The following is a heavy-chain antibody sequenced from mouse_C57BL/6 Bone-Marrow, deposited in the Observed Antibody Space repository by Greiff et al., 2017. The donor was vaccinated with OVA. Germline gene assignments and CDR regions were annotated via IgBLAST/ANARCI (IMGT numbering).Heavy chain of an antibody. J-gene: IGHJ2*01. CDR3: AKERNPMVTDY. D-gene: IGHD2-2*01. Sequence: EVQLVVESGGGLVQPGESLKLSCESNEYEFPSHAMSWVRKTPEKRLELVAAINSDGGSTYYPDTMERRFIISRDNTKKTLYLQMSSLRSEDTALYYCAKERNPMVTDYWGQGTTLTVSS. CDR1: EYEFPSHA. V-gene: IGHV5-2*01. CDR2: INSDGGST.